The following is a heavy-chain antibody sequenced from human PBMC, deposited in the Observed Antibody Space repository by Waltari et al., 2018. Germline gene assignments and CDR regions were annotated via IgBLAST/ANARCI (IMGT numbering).Heavy chain of an antibody. Sequence: EVQLVESGGGLVHPGGSLRLSCAAPGFTFSSYWMSWVRQAPGKGLEWVANIKQDGREEYYVDSVKGRFTISRDNAKNSLYLQMSSLRAEDTAVYYCARLNSGYEGFDYWGQGTLVTVSS. CDR1: GFTFSSYW. V-gene: IGHV3-7*01. CDR2: IKQDGREE. D-gene: IGHD5-12*01. J-gene: IGHJ4*02. CDR3: ARLNSGYEGFDY.